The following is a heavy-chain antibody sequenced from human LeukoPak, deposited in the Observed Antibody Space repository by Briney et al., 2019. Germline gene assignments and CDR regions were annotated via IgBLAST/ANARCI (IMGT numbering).Heavy chain of an antibody. V-gene: IGHV4-39*07. CDR1: GGSISSSSYY. Sequence: PSETLSLTCTVSGGSISSSSYYWGWIRQPPGKGLEWIGSIYYSGSTYYNPSLKSRVTISVDTSKNQFSLKLSSVTAADTAVYYCAREYSSGWSRSLVYWGQGTLVTVSS. J-gene: IGHJ4*02. CDR2: IYYSGST. D-gene: IGHD6-19*01. CDR3: AREYSSGWSRSLVY.